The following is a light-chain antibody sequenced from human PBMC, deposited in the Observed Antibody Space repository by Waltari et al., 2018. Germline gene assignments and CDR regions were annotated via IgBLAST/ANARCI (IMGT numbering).Light chain of an antibody. Sequence: QAALTQPRSVSGSPGQSVTISCTGTSSDIGGYNYVSWYQQHPGTAPKLMIYEVTKRPSVVSDRFSASKSGNTASLTISVLQAEDEADYYCSSYTGSNTWVFGGGTRLTVL. V-gene: IGLV2-11*02. CDR3: SSYTGSNTWV. CDR1: SSDIGGYNY. CDR2: EVT. J-gene: IGLJ2*01.